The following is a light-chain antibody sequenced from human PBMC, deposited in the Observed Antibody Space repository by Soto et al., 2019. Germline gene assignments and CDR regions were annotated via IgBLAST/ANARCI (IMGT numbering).Light chain of an antibody. CDR2: AAS. V-gene: IGKV1-39*01. Sequence: DIQMTQSPSTLSASVGDRVTITCRASQSISNYLHWYQQKPGKAPKLLIYAASSLQSGVPSRFSGSGSGTDFSLTIRGPEPEDFGAYSSKQNYNNHRTFGQGSKVDMK. J-gene: IGKJ2*01. CDR3: KQNYNNHRT. CDR1: QSISNY.